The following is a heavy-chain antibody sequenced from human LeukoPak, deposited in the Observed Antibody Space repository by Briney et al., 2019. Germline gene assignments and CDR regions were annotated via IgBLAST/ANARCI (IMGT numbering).Heavy chain of an antibody. CDR3: ARDLGDGGDVLY. CDR1: GGTFSSYA. V-gene: IGHV1-69*04. CDR2: IIPILGIA. Sequence: SVKVSCTASGGTFSSYAISWVRQAPGQGLEWMGRIIPILGIANYAQKFQGRVTITADKSTSTAYMELGSLRSDDTAVYYCARDLGDGGDVLYWGQGTLVTVSS. J-gene: IGHJ4*02. D-gene: IGHD2-21*02.